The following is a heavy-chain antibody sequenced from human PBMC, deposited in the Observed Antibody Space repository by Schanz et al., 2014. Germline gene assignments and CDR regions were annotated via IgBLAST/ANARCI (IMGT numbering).Heavy chain of an antibody. Sequence: EVQLVESGGNLVQPGGSLRLSCVASGFTFSSHSMNWVRQAPGQGLEWLSYISGSGNTIYYADSVKGRFTISGDNAKNSPSLLLDRLRSEDTAVYYCARRYSGRYCFDYWGQGTLVAVSS. CDR1: GFTFSSHS. D-gene: IGHD1-26*01. CDR2: ISGSGNTI. CDR3: ARRYSGRYCFDY. V-gene: IGHV3-48*01. J-gene: IGHJ4*02.